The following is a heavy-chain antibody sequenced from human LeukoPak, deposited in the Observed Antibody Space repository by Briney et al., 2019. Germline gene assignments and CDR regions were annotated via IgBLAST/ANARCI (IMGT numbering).Heavy chain of an antibody. J-gene: IGHJ4*02. Sequence: GGSLRLSCAASGFSFSSYAMSWVRQAPGKGLEWVSAISGSGGSTYYADSVKGRFTISRDNSKNTLYLQMNSLRAEDTAVYYCAKGYGSYFLGAFDYWGQGTLVTVSS. CDR3: AKGYGSYFLGAFDY. CDR1: GFSFSSYA. D-gene: IGHD1-26*01. V-gene: IGHV3-23*01. CDR2: ISGSGGST.